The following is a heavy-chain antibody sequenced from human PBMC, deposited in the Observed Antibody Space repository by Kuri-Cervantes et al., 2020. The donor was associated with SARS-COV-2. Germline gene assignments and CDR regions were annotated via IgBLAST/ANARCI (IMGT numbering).Heavy chain of an antibody. CDR2: ISWNSGSI. CDR1: GFTFDDYA. V-gene: IGHV3-9*01. CDR3: AKDSIRFLEWLYYMDV. D-gene: IGHD3-3*01. Sequence: GGSLRLSCAASGFTFDDYAMHWVRQAPGKGLEWVSGISWNSGSIGYADSVKGRFTISRDNSKNTLYLQMNSLRAEDTAVYYCAKDSIRFLEWLYYMDVWGKGTTVTVSS. J-gene: IGHJ6*03.